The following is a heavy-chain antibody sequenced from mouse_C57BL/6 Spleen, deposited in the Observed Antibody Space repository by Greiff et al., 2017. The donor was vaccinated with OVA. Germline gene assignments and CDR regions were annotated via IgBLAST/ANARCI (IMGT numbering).Heavy chain of an antibody. D-gene: IGHD2-10*01. J-gene: IGHJ4*01. CDR3: ARDILPYYAMDY. Sequence: DVMLVESGGGLVKPGGSLKLSCAASGFTFSSYAMSWVRQTPEKRLEWVATISDGGSYTYYPDNVKGRFTISRDNAKNNLYLQMSHLKAEDTAMYYCARDILPYYAMDYWGQGTSVTVSS. V-gene: IGHV5-4*01. CDR1: GFTFSSYA. CDR2: ISDGGSYT.